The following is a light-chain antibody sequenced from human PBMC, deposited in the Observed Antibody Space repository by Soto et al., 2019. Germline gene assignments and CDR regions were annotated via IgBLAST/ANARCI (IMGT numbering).Light chain of an antibody. CDR2: GAS. V-gene: IGKV3-15*01. CDR1: QSVNAN. J-gene: IGKJ1*01. CDR3: QQYNTWLWT. Sequence: EVVMTQSPATLSVSPGERATLSCRASQSVNANLAWYQQKPGQAPRPLIHGASNRATGIPARFSGSGFGTEFILTMSSLQSEDFAVYYCQQYNTWLWTFGQGTKVEI.